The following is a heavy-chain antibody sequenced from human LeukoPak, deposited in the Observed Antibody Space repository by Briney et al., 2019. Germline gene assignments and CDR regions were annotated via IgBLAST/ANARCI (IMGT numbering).Heavy chain of an antibody. CDR1: GYTFASHV. Sequence: ASVKVSCKASGYTFASHVMHWVRQAPGQRPEWMGWINPGNSNTKYSQKLQGRVTFTRDTSASTAYMELSSLRSEDTAVYYCARNWAVTGTGWFDPWGQGTLVTVSS. V-gene: IGHV1-3*01. CDR3: ARNWAVTGTGWFDP. D-gene: IGHD6-19*01. CDR2: INPGNSNT. J-gene: IGHJ5*02.